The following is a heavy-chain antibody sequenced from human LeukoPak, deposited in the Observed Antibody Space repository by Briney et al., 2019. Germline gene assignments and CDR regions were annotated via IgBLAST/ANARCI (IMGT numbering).Heavy chain of an antibody. Sequence: ASVKVSCKASGYTFTGYYMHWVRQAPGQGLEWMGWINPNSGGTNYAQKFQGRVTMTRDTSISTAYMGLSRLRSDDTAVYYCARDRERDYDFWSGYPNWFDPWGQGTLVTVSS. V-gene: IGHV1-2*02. CDR2: INPNSGGT. CDR3: ARDRERDYDFWSGYPNWFDP. J-gene: IGHJ5*02. CDR1: GYTFTGYY. D-gene: IGHD3-3*01.